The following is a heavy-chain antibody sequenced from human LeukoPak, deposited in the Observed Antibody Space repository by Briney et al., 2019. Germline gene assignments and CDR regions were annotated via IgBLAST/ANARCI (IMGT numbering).Heavy chain of an antibody. Sequence: KSSETLSLTCTVSGGSISSSSYYWSWLRQHPGKGLEWIGYIYYSGSTYYNPSLKSRVTISVDTSKNQFSLKLSSVTAADTAVYYCARAHPRRYCSGGSCYENWGQGTLVTVSS. CDR3: ARAHPRRYCSGGSCYEN. D-gene: IGHD2-15*01. J-gene: IGHJ4*02. CDR2: IYYSGST. V-gene: IGHV4-31*03. CDR1: GGSISSSSYY.